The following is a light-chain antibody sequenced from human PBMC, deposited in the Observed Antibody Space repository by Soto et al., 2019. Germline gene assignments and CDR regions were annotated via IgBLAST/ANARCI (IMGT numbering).Light chain of an antibody. CDR2: DAS. J-gene: IGKJ1*01. CDR3: QQYETFSGT. CDR1: QRMSGW. Sequence: LQGTQSPSTLSASVGDTFTLTCRASQRMSGWLAWHQQKPGEAPKLLIYDASALPRGVPSRFSGSGSGTKFTLTIASLQPDDFATYYCQQYETFSGTFGPGTKVDIK. V-gene: IGKV1-5*01.